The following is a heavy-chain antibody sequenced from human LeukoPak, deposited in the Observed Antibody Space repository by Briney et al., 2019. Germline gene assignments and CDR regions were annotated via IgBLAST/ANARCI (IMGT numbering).Heavy chain of an antibody. D-gene: IGHD2-2*01. CDR3: ARDIVVVPAAPGAFDI. CDR1: GGTLNSYA. J-gene: IGHJ3*02. CDR2: IIPIFGTA. V-gene: IGHV1-69*05. Sequence: SVKVSCKASGGTLNSYAISWVRQAPGQGLEWMGGIIPIFGTANYAQKFQGRVTITTDESTSTAYMELSSLRSEDTAVYYCARDIVVVPAAPGAFDIWGQGTMVTVSS.